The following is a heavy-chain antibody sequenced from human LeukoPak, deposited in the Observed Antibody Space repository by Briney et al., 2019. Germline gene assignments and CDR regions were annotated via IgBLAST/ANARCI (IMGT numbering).Heavy chain of an antibody. D-gene: IGHD3-22*01. CDR1: GFTFSSYS. CDR2: ISSSSSYI. J-gene: IGHJ4*02. CDR3: ARTSGTYDNSGYYFR. Sequence: PGGSLRLSCAASGFTFSSYSMNWVRQAPGKGLEWVSSISSSSSYIYYADSVKGRFTISRDNAKNSMYLPMNSLRAEDTAVYYCARTSGTYDNSGYYFRWGQGTLVTVSS. V-gene: IGHV3-21*01.